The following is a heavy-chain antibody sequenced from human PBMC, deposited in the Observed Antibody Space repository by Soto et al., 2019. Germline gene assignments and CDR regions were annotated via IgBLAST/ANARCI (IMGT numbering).Heavy chain of an antibody. CDR2: ISYDGSNK. J-gene: IGHJ6*01. V-gene: IGHV3-30*18. Sequence: QVQLVESGGGVVQPGRSLRLSCAASGFTFSSYGMHWVRQAPGKGLEWVAVISYDGSNKYYADSVKGRFTISRDNSKNTLYLQMNSLRAEDTAVYYCAKGSVSLNYYYYGMDVW. D-gene: IGHD3-16*02. CDR3: AKGSVSLNYYYYGMDV. CDR1: GFTFSSYG.